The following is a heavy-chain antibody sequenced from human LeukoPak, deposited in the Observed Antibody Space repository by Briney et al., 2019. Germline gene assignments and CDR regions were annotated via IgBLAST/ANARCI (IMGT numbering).Heavy chain of an antibody. CDR2: IIPIFGTA. V-gene: IGHV1-69*06. CDR3: ATAPGGGSRSGYGMDV. CDR1: GGTFSSYA. D-gene: IGHD3-10*01. J-gene: IGHJ6*04. Sequence: VASVTVSCTASGGTFSSYAISWVRQAPGQGPEWMGGIIPIFGTANYAQKFQGRVTITADKSTSTAYMELSSLRSEDTAVYYCATAPGGGSRSGYGMDVWGKGTTVTVSS.